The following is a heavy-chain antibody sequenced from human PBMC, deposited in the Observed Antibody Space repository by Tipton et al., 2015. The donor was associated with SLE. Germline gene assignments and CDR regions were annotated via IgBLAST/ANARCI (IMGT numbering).Heavy chain of an antibody. CDR2: INHSGST. D-gene: IGHD6-6*01. J-gene: IGHJ4*02. CDR1: GFTFSSYA. V-gene: IGHV4-34*01. Sequence: LRLSCAASGFTFSSYAMSWVRQAPGKGLEWMGEINHSGSTNYNPSLKSRVTISVDTSKNQFSLKLSSVTAADTAVYYCARGQQLAQDYWGQGTLVTVSS. CDR3: ARGQQLAQDY.